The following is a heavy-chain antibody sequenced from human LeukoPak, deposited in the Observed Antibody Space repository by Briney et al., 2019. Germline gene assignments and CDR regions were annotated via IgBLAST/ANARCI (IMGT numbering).Heavy chain of an antibody. D-gene: IGHD1-26*01. CDR2: IYHSGST. V-gene: IGHV4-38-2*02. J-gene: IGHJ5*02. CDR3: ARDNSVGDTAWWFDP. CDR1: AYSISSAYY. Sequence: SETLSLTCTVSAYSISSAYYWGWIRQPPGKGLEWIGSIYHSGSTYYNPSLKSRVTMSVDTSKNQFSLKLGSVTAADTAVYYCARDNSVGDTAWWFDPWGQGTLVTVSS.